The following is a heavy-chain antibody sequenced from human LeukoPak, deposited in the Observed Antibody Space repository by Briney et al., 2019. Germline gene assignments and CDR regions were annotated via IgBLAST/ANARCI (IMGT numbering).Heavy chain of an antibody. D-gene: IGHD3-10*01. Sequence: GGSLRLSCAASGFTFSSYWMSWVRQAPGKGLEWVANIKQDGSEKYYVDSVKGRFTISRDNAKNSLYLQMNSLRAEDTAVYYCARAPVGGSYYKSEVSWFDPWGQGTLVTVSS. J-gene: IGHJ5*02. CDR3: ARAPVGGSYYKSEVSWFDP. CDR1: GFTFSSYW. V-gene: IGHV3-7*01. CDR2: IKQDGSEK.